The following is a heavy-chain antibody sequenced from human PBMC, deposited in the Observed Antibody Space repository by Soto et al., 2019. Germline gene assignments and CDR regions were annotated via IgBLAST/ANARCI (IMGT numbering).Heavy chain of an antibody. CDR2: TRYTSKWSY. J-gene: IGHJ5*02. CDR1: VYGVSSPSAT. CDR3: LRVDWNDVGS. Sequence: SQTLSLPCAISVYGVSSPSATWEWIRQSPSRGLEWLGRTRYTSKWSYEYALSVKGRITISPKTSKNHFSLQLDSVTPEDTAVYYCLRVDWNDVGSWGQGTLVTVSS. V-gene: IGHV6-1*01. D-gene: IGHD1-1*01.